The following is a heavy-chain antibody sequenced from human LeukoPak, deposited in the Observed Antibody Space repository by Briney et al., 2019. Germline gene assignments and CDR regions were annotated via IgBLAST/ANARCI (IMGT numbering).Heavy chain of an antibody. V-gene: IGHV1-2*02. CDR2: INPNNGGT. CDR3: ARDARYCISTICYDRRMDDAFDI. CDR1: GYTFPGYY. Sequence: GASVKVSCKASGYTFPGYYMHWVRQAPGQGLEWMGWINPNNGGTNYAQKFQGRVTMTRDTSISTAYMELSRLRSDDTAVYYCARDARYCISTICYDRRMDDAFDIWGQGTMVTVSS. J-gene: IGHJ3*02. D-gene: IGHD2-2*01.